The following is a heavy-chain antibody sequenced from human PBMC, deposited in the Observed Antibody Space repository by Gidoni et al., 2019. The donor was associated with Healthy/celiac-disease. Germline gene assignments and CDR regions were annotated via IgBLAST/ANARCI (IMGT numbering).Heavy chain of an antibody. Sequence: QVQLVESGGGVVQPVRSLSLSCAASGFTFSSYGMPWVRQAPGKGLEWVAVISYDGSNKYYADSVKGRFTISRDNSKNTLYLQMNSLRAEDTAVYYCAKDWSGRGSDAFDIWGQGTMVTVSS. CDR3: AKDWSGRGSDAFDI. J-gene: IGHJ3*02. V-gene: IGHV3-30*18. CDR1: GFTFSSYG. D-gene: IGHD3-16*01. CDR2: ISYDGSNK.